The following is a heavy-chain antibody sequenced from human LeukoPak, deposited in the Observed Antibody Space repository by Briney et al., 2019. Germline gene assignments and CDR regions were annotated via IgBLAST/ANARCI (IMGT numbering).Heavy chain of an antibody. D-gene: IGHD3-10*01. CDR2: IYHSGST. Sequence: KPSETLSLTCAVSGYSISSGYYWGWIRQPPGKGLEWIGSIYHSGSTYYNPSLKSRVTISVDTSKNQFSLKLSSVTAADTAVYYCARLLWCGELYWGQGTLVTVSS. V-gene: IGHV4-38-2*01. CDR3: ARLLWCGELY. J-gene: IGHJ4*02. CDR1: GYSISSGYY.